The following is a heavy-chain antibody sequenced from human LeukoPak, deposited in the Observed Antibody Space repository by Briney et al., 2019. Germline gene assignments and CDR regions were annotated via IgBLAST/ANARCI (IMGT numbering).Heavy chain of an antibody. CDR3: ARVGNLGYCSSTSCRPLNWFDP. CDR1: GGSISSSSYY. CDR2: IYYSGST. J-gene: IGHJ5*02. Sequence: SETLSLTCTVSGGSISSSSYYWGWLRQPPGKGLEWIGSIYYSGSTYYNPSLKSRVTISVDTSKNQFSLKLSSVTAADTAVYYCARVGNLGYCSSTSCRPLNWFDPWGQGTLVTVSS. D-gene: IGHD2-2*01. V-gene: IGHV4-39*07.